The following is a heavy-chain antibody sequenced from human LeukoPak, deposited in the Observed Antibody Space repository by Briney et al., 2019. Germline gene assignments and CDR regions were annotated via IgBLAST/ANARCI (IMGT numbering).Heavy chain of an antibody. V-gene: IGHV3-30*02. Sequence: GGSLRLSCAASGFTFSSYGMHWVRQAPGKGLEWVAFIRYDGSNKYYADSVKGRFTISRDNAKNSLYLQMNSLRAEDTAVYYCASSHTYYDILTGPNWFDPWGQGTLVTVSS. J-gene: IGHJ5*02. CDR3: ASSHTYYDILTGPNWFDP. D-gene: IGHD3-9*01. CDR1: GFTFSSYG. CDR2: IRYDGSNK.